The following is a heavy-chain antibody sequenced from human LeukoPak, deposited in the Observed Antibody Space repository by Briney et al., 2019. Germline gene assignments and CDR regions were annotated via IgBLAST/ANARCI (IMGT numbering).Heavy chain of an antibody. CDR2: IWYDGSNK. CDR3: ARDGIAVAGLNWFDP. CDR1: GITLTNYG. V-gene: IGHV3-33*08. Sequence: GGSLRLSCAVSGITLTNYGMHWVRQAPGKGLEWVAVIWYDGSNKYYADSVKGRFTISRDNSKNTLYLQMNSLRAEDTAVYYCARDGIAVAGLNWFDPWGQGTLVNVSS. J-gene: IGHJ5*02. D-gene: IGHD6-19*01.